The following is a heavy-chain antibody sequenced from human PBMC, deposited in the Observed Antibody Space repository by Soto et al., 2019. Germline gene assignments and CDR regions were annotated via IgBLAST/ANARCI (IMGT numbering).Heavy chain of an antibody. V-gene: IGHV1-69*13. J-gene: IGHJ6*02. CDR3: ARGRILWLEARGFYYYYGMDV. CDR2: IIPIFGTA. CDR1: GGTFSSYA. Sequence: EASVKIASAACGGTFSSYAISWVRQAPGQGLEWMGGIIPIFGTANYAQKFQGRVTITADESTSTAYMELSSLRSEDTAVYYCARGRILWLEARGFYYYYGMDVWGQGTTVTVSS. D-gene: IGHD3-10*01.